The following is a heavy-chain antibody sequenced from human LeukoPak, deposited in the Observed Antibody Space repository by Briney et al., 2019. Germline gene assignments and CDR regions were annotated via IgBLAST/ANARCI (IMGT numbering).Heavy chain of an antibody. CDR2: INHSGST. CDR1: GFTFSNAW. V-gene: IGHV4-4*02. D-gene: IGHD3-16*02. CDR3: ARDHYDYVWGSYRPFDP. Sequence: GSLRLSCAASGFTFSNAWMSWVRRAPGKGLEWIGEINHSGSTNYNPSLKSRVTISVDTSKNQFSLKLSSVTAADTAVYYCARDHYDYVWGSYRPFDPWGQGTLVTVSS. J-gene: IGHJ5*02.